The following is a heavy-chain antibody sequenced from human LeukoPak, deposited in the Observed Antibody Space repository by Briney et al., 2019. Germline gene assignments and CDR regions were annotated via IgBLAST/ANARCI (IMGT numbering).Heavy chain of an antibody. J-gene: IGHJ4*02. CDR2: MNPNSGNP. CDR3: AKGTGDTAYYFDF. D-gene: IGHD7-27*01. CDR1: GYTFTSYD. Sequence: ASVKVSCKASGYTFTSYDINWVRQATGQGLEWMGWMNPNSGNPGYAQKFQGRVTITRNTSISTAYMELSSLRSEDTAVYYCAKGTGDTAYYFDFWGQGVLVTVSS. V-gene: IGHV1-8*03.